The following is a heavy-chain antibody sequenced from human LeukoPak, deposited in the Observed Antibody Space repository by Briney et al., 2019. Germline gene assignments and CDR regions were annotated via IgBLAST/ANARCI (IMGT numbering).Heavy chain of an antibody. CDR1: GFTLDDYA. CDR2: ISGDGGHT. D-gene: IGHD6-19*01. J-gene: IGHJ4*02. V-gene: IGHV3-43*02. Sequence: GGAPRLSRAASGFTLDDYAMHWVRQAPGKGLEWVSLISGDGGHTYYADSVKGPFTITRHNSKPSLYLQMNSLRTEDTNLYCCAKGSEWYFGNQWGQGPLVTVSS. CDR3: AKGSEWYFGNQ.